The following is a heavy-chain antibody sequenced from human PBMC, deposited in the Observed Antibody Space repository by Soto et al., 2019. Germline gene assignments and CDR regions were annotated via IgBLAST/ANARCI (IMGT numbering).Heavy chain of an antibody. D-gene: IGHD2-15*01. Sequence: PGGSLRLSWAASGFTFSSYWMSWVRQAPGKGLEWVANIKQDGSEKYYVDSVKGRFTISRDNAKNSLYLQMNSLRAEDTAVYYCASGVVVVAAYNSRDAFDIWGQGTMVTVSS. V-gene: IGHV3-7*01. J-gene: IGHJ3*02. CDR2: IKQDGSEK. CDR1: GFTFSSYW. CDR3: ASGVVVVAAYNSRDAFDI.